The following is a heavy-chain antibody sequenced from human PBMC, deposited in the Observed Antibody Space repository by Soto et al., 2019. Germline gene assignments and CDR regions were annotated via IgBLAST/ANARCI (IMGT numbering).Heavy chain of an antibody. J-gene: IGHJ5*02. Sequence: GGSLRLSCAASGFTVSTNYMSWVRQAPGKGLEWVSVIYRDGSTYFADSPKGRFTIARDNSKNTLYLQMNSLRVEDTAVYYCARGASSLAPWGQGTLVTVSS. D-gene: IGHD6-6*01. V-gene: IGHV3-53*01. CDR2: IYRDGST. CDR1: GFTVSTNY. CDR3: ARGASSLAP.